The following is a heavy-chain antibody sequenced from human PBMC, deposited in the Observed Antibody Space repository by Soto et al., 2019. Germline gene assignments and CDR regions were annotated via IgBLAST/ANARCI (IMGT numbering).Heavy chain of an antibody. CDR3: ARAANFWSGFDH. Sequence: XGSLRLSCSASGFTFSSYSMNWVRQAPGKGLEWVSSISSSSSYIYYADSVKGRFTISRDNAKNSLYLQMNSLRAEDTAVYYCARAANFWSGFDHWGQGTLVTVSS. J-gene: IGHJ5*02. CDR1: GFTFSSYS. D-gene: IGHD3-3*01. CDR2: ISSSSSYI. V-gene: IGHV3-21*01.